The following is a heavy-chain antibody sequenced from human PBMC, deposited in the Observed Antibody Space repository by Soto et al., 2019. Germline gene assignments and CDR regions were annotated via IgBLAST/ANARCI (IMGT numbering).Heavy chain of an antibody. CDR1: GFTFSSYW. J-gene: IGHJ4*02. CDR3: ASETGFLQNLLYCNDTTCPEDS. CDR2: IKQDGGEK. Sequence: EVQLVESGVGLVQPGESLRLSCAASGFTFSSYWMTWVRQAPGKGLEWVANIKQDGGEKYYLDSLEGRFTISRDNAKNSLYLQINSLIIEATAVYYCASETGFLQNLLYCNDTTCPEDSWGEGALVTVSS. V-gene: IGHV3-7*01. D-gene: IGHD2-8*02.